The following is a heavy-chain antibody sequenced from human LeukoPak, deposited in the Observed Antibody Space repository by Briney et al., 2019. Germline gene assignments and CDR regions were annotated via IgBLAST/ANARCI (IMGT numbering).Heavy chain of an antibody. CDR3: ANDFNWATDY. J-gene: IGHJ4*02. D-gene: IGHD1-1*01. Sequence: PGGSLRLSCAASGLTSSTSSFHWVRQAPGKGLEWVAFIRHDGSDKYYADSVKGRFISSRDNSKNNVYLQMNSLRIEDSALYYCANDFNWATDYWGQGTLVTVSS. CDR1: GLTSSTSS. V-gene: IGHV3-30*02. CDR2: IRHDGSDK.